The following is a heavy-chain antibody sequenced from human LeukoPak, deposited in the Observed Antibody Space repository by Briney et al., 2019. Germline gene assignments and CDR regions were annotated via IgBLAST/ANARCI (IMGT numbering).Heavy chain of an antibody. Sequence: GGSLRLSCGASGFTFRSYAMSWVRQAPGKGLVWVSRINFDGSSTSYADSVKGRFTISRDNAKNTLYLQMNSLRAEDTAVYYCARVRYCDYWGQGTLVTVSS. V-gene: IGHV3-74*01. CDR3: ARVRYCDY. CDR2: INFDGSST. D-gene: IGHD1-14*01. J-gene: IGHJ4*02. CDR1: GFTFRSYA.